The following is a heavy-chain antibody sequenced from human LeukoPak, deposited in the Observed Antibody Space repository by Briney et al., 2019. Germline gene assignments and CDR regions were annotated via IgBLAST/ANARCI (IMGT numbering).Heavy chain of an antibody. CDR1: GFIFSNYD. V-gene: IGHV3-23*01. D-gene: IGHD3-10*01. CDR2: ISIGGAT. J-gene: IGHJ4*02. Sequence: PGGSLRLSCAASGFIFSNYDMSWVRQAPGKGLEWVSAISIGGATWYAGAMRGRFTISRDNSRNTLYLQMNSLSAEDTAVYYCAKRASGSGTSLYYFDYWGQGTLVTVSS. CDR3: AKRASGSGTSLYYFDY.